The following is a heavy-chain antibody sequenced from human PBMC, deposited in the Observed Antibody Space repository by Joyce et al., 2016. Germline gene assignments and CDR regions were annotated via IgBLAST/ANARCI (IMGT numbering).Heavy chain of an antibody. Sequence: QVQLVESGGGVVQPGRSLRLSCAASGFTFSNFGVHWVRQAPGKGLEWVAVISYDGDNKYYADSVKGRFTISRANSKNTLYLQMDSLRLEDTALYYCASGRPITFGGRTHPFDYWGQGSLVTVSS. J-gene: IGHJ4*02. CDR3: ASGRPITFGGRTHPFDY. CDR1: GFTFSNFG. V-gene: IGHV3-30*03. D-gene: IGHD3-16*01. CDR2: ISYDGDNK.